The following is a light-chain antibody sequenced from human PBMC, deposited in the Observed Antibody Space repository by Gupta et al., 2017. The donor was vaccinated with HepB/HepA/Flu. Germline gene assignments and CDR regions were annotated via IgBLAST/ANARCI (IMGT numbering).Light chain of an antibody. V-gene: IGKV1-39*01. CDR2: AAS. CDR3: QQRDSTPNT. J-gene: IGKJ4*01. Sequence: DIQMTQSPSSLSASVGDRVTITCRASQSISSYINWYQQKPGKAPKLLIYAASSLQSGVPSRFSGSGSGTDFTLTISRLQPEDFATYYCQQRDSTPNTFGGGTKVEIK. CDR1: QSISSY.